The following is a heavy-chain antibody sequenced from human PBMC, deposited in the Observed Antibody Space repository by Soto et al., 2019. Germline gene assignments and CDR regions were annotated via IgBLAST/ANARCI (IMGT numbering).Heavy chain of an antibody. CDR3: ARDKGRQQLGGNYYYITDI. Sequence: QVQLVQSGAEVKKPGSSVKVSCKASGGTFSSSAFSWARQAPGQGLEWMGGIIPLFRTPDYGQRFQGRVTITADESAGTVYMELRGLRSEDTAVYFCARDKGRQQLGGNYYYITDIWGQGTTVTVSS. V-gene: IGHV1-69*12. CDR1: GGTFSSSA. CDR2: IIPLFRTP. D-gene: IGHD3-3*02. J-gene: IGHJ6*02.